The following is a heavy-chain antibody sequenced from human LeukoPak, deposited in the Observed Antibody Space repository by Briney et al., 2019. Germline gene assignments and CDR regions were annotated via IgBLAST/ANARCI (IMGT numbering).Heavy chain of an antibody. CDR1: GFTFSSYW. V-gene: IGHV3-74*01. CDR3: ARDGKMATIH. D-gene: IGHD5-24*01. J-gene: IGHJ4*02. Sequence: GSLRLSCAASGFTFSSYWMHWVRQAPGEGLVWVSRINTDGSSTSYADSVKGRFTISRGNAKNTLYLQMNSLRAEDTAVYYCARDGKMATIHWGQGTLVTVSS. CDR2: INTDGSST.